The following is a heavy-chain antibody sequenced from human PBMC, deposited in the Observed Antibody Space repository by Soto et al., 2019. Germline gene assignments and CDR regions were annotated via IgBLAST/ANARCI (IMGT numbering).Heavy chain of an antibody. J-gene: IGHJ4*02. CDR1: GFIFSNYA. CDR2: ISGSGGDT. CDR3: AKDAGRGGGSAFDC. Sequence: EVQLLDSGGGLVQPGGSLRLSCAASGFIFSNYAMSWVRQAPGKGLEWVSAISGSGGDTFYVGSVKGRFTISRDNSKNTLSLQMNSRRAEDTATYYCAKDAGRGGGSAFDCWGQGTRVPVSS. D-gene: IGHD2-2*01. V-gene: IGHV3-23*01.